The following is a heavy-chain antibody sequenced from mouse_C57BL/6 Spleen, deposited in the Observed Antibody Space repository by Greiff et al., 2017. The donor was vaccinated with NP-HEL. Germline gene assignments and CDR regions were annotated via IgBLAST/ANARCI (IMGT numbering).Heavy chain of an antibody. D-gene: IGHD3-2*02. J-gene: IGHJ3*01. CDR3: AREGGWTAQATWFAY. Sequence: VQLQQSGAELVKPGASVKISCKASGYAFSSYWMNWVKQRPGKGLEWIGQIYPGDGDTNYNGKFKGKATLTADKYSSTAYMQLSSLTSEDSAVYFCAREGGWTAQATWFAYWGQGTLVTVSA. CDR1: GYAFSSYW. V-gene: IGHV1-80*01. CDR2: IYPGDGDT.